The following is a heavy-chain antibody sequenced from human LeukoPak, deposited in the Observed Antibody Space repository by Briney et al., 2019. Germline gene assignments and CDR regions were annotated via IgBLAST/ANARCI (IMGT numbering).Heavy chain of an antibody. J-gene: IGHJ4*02. CDR3: TKSDDYGAYRTDY. CDR2: ICSSGSST. Sequence: LTGGSLRLFCAPSGFPFRSYPMRWARQAPGRGLEGVSAICSSGSSTYYADSVSGGFTISNDNSKNSLYLQSNSLTAEDTAVYYCTKSDDYGAYRTDYWGQGTLVTVSS. D-gene: IGHD4-17*01. V-gene: IGHV3-23*01. CDR1: GFPFRSYP.